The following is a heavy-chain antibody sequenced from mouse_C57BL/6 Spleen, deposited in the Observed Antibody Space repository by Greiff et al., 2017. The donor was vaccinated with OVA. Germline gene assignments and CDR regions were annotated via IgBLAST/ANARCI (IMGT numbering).Heavy chain of an antibody. CDR2: IDPSDSYT. J-gene: IGHJ2*01. D-gene: IGHD1-2*01. Sequence: VQLQQPGAELVRPGTSVKLSCKASGYTFTSYWMHWVKQRPGQGLEWIGVIDPSDSYTTYHQKFKGKATLTVDTSSSTAYMQRSSRTSEDSAVYNCSRSALLRYCDYWGQGTTLTGSS. CDR3: SRSALLRYCDY. CDR1: GYTFTSYW. V-gene: IGHV1-59*01.